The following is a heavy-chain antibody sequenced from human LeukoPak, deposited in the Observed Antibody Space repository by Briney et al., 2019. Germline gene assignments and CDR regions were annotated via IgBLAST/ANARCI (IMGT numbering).Heavy chain of an antibody. Sequence: SETLSLTCTVSGGSINNYFWSWIRQPAVKGLEWIGRIDTSGSTNYNPSLKRRVTMSVDTSKNQFSLKLRSVTAADTAVYYCARDGGVPGRNWFDPWGQGTLVTVSS. CDR3: ARDGGVPGRNWFDP. CDR1: GGSINNYF. CDR2: IDTSGST. J-gene: IGHJ5*02. V-gene: IGHV4-4*07. D-gene: IGHD2-2*01.